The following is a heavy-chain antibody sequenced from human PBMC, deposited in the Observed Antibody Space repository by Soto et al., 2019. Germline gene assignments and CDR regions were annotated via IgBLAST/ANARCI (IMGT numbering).Heavy chain of an antibody. Sequence: EVQLVEFGGGLVKPGGSLRVSCAASGFTFSNYNMNWVRQAPGKGLEWVSSISSGSSSIYYADSVKGRFTISRDNAKNSLYLHMNSLRVEDTAVYYCARDPQWPLTYWGQGTLVTVSS. V-gene: IGHV3-21*01. CDR2: ISSGSSSI. CDR1: GFTFSNYN. CDR3: ARDPQWPLTY. D-gene: IGHD6-19*01. J-gene: IGHJ4*02.